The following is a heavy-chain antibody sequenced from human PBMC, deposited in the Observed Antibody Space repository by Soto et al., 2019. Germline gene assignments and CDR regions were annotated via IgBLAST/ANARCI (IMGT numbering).Heavy chain of an antibody. CDR3: AKTGGLNYDYIWGSYRPRRDWFDP. D-gene: IGHD3-16*02. J-gene: IGHJ5*02. CDR2: INHSGST. CDR1: GGSFSGYY. Sequence: SETLSLTCAVYGGSFSGYYWSWIRQPPGKGLEWIGEINHSGSTNYNPSLKSRVTISVDTSKNQFSLKLSSVTAADTAVYYCAKTGGLNYDYIWGSYRPRRDWFDPWAQGTLVTVSS. V-gene: IGHV4-34*01.